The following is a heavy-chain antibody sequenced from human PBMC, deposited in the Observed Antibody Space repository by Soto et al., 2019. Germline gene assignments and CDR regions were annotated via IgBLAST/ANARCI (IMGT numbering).Heavy chain of an antibody. V-gene: IGHV3-30*18. Sequence: RLSCAASGFTFRSYGMHWVRQAPGKGLEWVAVISYDGSNKYYADSVKGRFTISRDNSKNTLYLQMNSLRAEDTAVYYCAKDLNFLGYCSSTSCYLFDYWGQGTLVTVSS. CDR1: GFTFRSYG. J-gene: IGHJ4*02. CDR2: ISYDGSNK. D-gene: IGHD2-2*01. CDR3: AKDLNFLGYCSSTSCYLFDY.